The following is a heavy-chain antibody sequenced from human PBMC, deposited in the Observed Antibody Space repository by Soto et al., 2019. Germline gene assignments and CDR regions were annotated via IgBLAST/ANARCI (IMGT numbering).Heavy chain of an antibody. CDR3: AKDMSIFGVVISSFYYGMDV. J-gene: IGHJ6*02. Sequence: GGSLRLSCATSGFTFSDYVMHWVRQAPGKGLEWVAVISYDGSNKYYADSVKGRFTISRDNSKNTLYLQMNSLRAEDTAVYYCAKDMSIFGVVISSFYYGMDVWGQGTTVTVSS. V-gene: IGHV3-30*18. CDR1: GFTFSDYV. CDR2: ISYDGSNK. D-gene: IGHD3-3*01.